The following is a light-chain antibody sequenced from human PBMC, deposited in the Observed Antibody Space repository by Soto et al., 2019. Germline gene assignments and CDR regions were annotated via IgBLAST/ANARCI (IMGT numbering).Light chain of an antibody. CDR2: GAS. J-gene: IGKJ3*01. CDR1: QSVSSSY. CDR3: QQYGNSPFT. Sequence: EIVLTQSPGTLSLSPGERATLSCRASQSVSSSYLAWFQQRPGQAPRLLIYGASIRATGIPDRFSGSGSGTDFTLIVSRLEPEDFAVYYCQQYGNSPFTFGPGTKVDIK. V-gene: IGKV3-20*01.